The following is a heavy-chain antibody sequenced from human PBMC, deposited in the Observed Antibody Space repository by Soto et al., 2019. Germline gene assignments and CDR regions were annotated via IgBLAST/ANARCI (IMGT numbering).Heavy chain of an antibody. Sequence: SVKVSWRASCYTFTSYGIIWVRQAPVQGLEWMGWISSYNGNTNYAQKVQGGVALTTDTSTSTTYMELRSLRSDDTAVYYCARGPRYCSTTTCFSGVTWFDPWGQGTLVTVYS. CDR2: ISSYNGNT. CDR1: CYTFTSYG. D-gene: IGHD2-2*01. V-gene: IGHV1-18*04. CDR3: ARGPRYCSTTTCFSGVTWFDP. J-gene: IGHJ5*02.